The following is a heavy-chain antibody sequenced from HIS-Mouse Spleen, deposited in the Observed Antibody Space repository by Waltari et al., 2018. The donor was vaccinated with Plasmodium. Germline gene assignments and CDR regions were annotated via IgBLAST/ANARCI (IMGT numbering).Heavy chain of an antibody. CDR2: ISSSSSYI. D-gene: IGHD1-26*01. CDR1: GFTFSSYS. Sequence: AASGFTFSSYSMNWVRQAPGKGLEWVSSISSSSSYIYYADSVKGRFTISRDNAKNSLYLQMNSLRAEDTAVYYCARVGATDAFDIWGQGTMVTVSS. J-gene: IGHJ3*02. V-gene: IGHV3-21*01. CDR3: ARVGATDAFDI.